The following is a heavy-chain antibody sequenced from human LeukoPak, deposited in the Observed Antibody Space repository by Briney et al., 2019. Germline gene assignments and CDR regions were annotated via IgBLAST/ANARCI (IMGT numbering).Heavy chain of an antibody. CDR2: IYYTGSS. V-gene: IGHV4-59*11. CDR3: ARANTAMVSRPFDC. Sequence: SETLSLTCTVSGVSIRSHYWSWIRQPPGKGLEWIAYIYYTGSSHYNPSLKSRVTISVDTSTDQFSLKLSSVTAADTAVYSCARANTAMVSRPFDCWGQGTLVTASS. J-gene: IGHJ4*02. D-gene: IGHD5-18*01. CDR1: GVSIRSHY.